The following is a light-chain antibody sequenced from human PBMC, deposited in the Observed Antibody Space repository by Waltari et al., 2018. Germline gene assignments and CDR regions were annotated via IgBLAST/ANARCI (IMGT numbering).Light chain of an antibody. J-gene: IGLJ3*02. CDR1: SPNIGSSF. V-gene: IGLV1-51*01. Sequence: QSVLTQPPSVSAAPGQTVTIHCSGTSPNIGSSFVSWYQQFPGTAPKLLIHDNDERPSGIPDRFSGSKSGTSATLGITGLQTGDEADYYCGTWDTSLNTWVFGGGTKLTVL. CDR3: GTWDTSLNTWV. CDR2: DND.